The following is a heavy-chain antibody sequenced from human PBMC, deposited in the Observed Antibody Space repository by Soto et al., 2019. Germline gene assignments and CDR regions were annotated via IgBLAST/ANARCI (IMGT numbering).Heavy chain of an antibody. D-gene: IGHD2-8*02. CDR3: ARDKITGLFGY. CDR1: GDTISTGGYT. J-gene: IGHJ4*02. CDR2: INHSGSG. V-gene: IGHV4-39*07. Sequence: TSETLSLTCDVSGDTISTGGYTWAWIRQPPGTGLEWIGEINHSGSGNYNPSLKSRVTISVDTSKNQFSLKLTSVTAADTAVYYCARDKITGLFGYWGQGTLVTVSS.